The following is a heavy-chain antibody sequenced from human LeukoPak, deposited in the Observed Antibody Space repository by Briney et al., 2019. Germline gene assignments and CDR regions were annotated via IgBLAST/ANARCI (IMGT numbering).Heavy chain of an antibody. J-gene: IGHJ4*02. D-gene: IGHD3-10*01. CDR3: ARDSAPSMVRGVRFDY. V-gene: IGHV4-39*07. CDR2: IYYSGST. Sequence: SETLSPTCTVSGGSISSSSYYWGWIRQPPGKGLEWIGSIYYSGSTYYNPSLKSRVTIPVDTSKNQFSLKLSSVTAADTAVYYCARDSAPSMVRGVRFDYWGQGTLVTVSS. CDR1: GGSISSSSYY.